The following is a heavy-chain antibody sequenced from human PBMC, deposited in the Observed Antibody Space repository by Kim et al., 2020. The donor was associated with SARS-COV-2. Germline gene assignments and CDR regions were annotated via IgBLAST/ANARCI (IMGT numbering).Heavy chain of an antibody. V-gene: IGHV1-2*02. CDR2: INPNSGGT. Sequence: ASVKVSCKASGYTFTGYYMHWVRQAPGQGLEWMGWINPNSGGTNYAQKFQGRVTMTRDTSISTAYMELSRLRSDDTAVYYCARYEGSWYGGEGFDYWGQGTLVTVSS. CDR3: ARYEGSWYGGEGFDY. CDR1: GYTFTGYY. J-gene: IGHJ4*02. D-gene: IGHD6-13*01.